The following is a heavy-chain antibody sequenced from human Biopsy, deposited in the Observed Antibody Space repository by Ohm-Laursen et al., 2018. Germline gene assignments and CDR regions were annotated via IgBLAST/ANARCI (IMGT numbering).Heavy chain of an antibody. CDR2: ITVKTGNT. Sequence: ASVKVSCKASGYTFTNYAINWVRQAPGQGLEWLGWITVKTGNTNYTQKPQGRVTMTTDTSTNTAYMELRSLRSDDTALYYWTREGTSVTFFGKISDYYFDFWGPGTVVTVSS. CDR1: GYTFTNYA. J-gene: IGHJ4*02. V-gene: IGHV1-18*01. D-gene: IGHD3-3*01. CDR3: TREGTSVTFFGKISDYYFDF.